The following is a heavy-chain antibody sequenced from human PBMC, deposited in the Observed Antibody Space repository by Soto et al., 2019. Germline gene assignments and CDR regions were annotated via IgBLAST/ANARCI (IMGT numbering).Heavy chain of an antibody. D-gene: IGHD3-16*01. CDR1: GGSISSSSYY. CDR3: ARLRQLRGLA. J-gene: IGHJ5*02. CDR2: IYYSGST. V-gene: IGHV4-39*01. Sequence: PSETLSLTCTVSGGSISSSSYYWGWIRQPPGKGLEWIGSIYYSGSTYYNPSLKSRVTISVDTSKNQFSLKLSSVTAADTAVYYCARLRQLRGLAWGQGTLVTVSS.